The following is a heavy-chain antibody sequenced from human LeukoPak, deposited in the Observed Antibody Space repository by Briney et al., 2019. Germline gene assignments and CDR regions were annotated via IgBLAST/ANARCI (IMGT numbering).Heavy chain of an antibody. CDR3: AKVGHSSLGDAFDI. J-gene: IGHJ3*02. D-gene: IGHD3-22*01. V-gene: IGHV3-33*06. Sequence: GGSLRLSRAASGFTFSSYGMHWVRQAPGKGLEWVAVILNDGSQEKYADSVKGRFTISRDNSKNTLYLQMNSLRAEDTAVYYCAKVGHSSLGDAFDIWGQGTMVTVSS. CDR2: ILNDGSQE. CDR1: GFTFSSYG.